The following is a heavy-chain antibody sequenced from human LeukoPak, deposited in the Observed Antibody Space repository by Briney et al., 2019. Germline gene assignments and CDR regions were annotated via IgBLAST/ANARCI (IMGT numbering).Heavy chain of an antibody. V-gene: IGHV4-34*01. CDR1: GGSFSGYY. Sequence: SETLSLTRAIYGGSFSGYYWSWIRQPPGKGLEWIGEINHSGSTNYNPSLKSRVTISVDTSKNQFSLKLSSVTAADTAVYYCAGGAGVVPAAPAVFWGQGTLATVSS. CDR2: INHSGST. CDR3: AGGAGVVPAAPAVF. D-gene: IGHD2-2*01. J-gene: IGHJ4*02.